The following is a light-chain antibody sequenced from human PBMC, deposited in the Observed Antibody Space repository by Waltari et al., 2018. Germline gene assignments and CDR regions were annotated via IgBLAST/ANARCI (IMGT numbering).Light chain of an antibody. J-gene: IGLJ3*02. CDR1: ALPKKV. Sequence: SYDLTQPPSVSVSPGQKARLTCSGDALPKKVVYWYQQKSGQAPVLVIYEDNKSPSGIPERFSGSSSGTMATLTITGAQADDDSDYYCYSTDSTGIHRGVFGGGTKLTVL. V-gene: IGLV3-10*01. CDR2: EDN. CDR3: YSTDSTGIHRGV.